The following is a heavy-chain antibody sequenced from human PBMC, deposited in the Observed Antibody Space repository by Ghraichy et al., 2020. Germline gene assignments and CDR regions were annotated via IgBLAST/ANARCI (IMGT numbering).Heavy chain of an antibody. Sequence: GGSLRLSCAAPGFTFSNFWMSWVRQAPGKGLEWVANIREDGSEKHYVDSVKGRFTISRDNAKNSLYLQMNSLRAEDTAVYYCARDWGWGFDPWGQGTLVTVSS. CDR2: IREDGSEK. D-gene: IGHD3-16*01. CDR1: GFTFSNFW. V-gene: IGHV3-7*01. J-gene: IGHJ5*02. CDR3: ARDWGWGFDP.